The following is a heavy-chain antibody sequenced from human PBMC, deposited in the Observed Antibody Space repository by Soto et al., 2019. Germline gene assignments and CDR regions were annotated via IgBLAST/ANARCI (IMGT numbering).Heavy chain of an antibody. D-gene: IGHD6-13*01. CDR1: GVTFSSYA. V-gene: IGHV3-23*01. CDR3: ARRGPGTYFDY. CDR2: ISGSGGST. J-gene: IGHJ4*02. Sequence: EVQLLDSGGGLVQPGGSLRLSCAASGVTFSSYAMNWVRQAPGKGLEWVSVISGSGGSTYYADSVKGRFTISRDNSKNTLYLQMNSLRAEDTAVYYCARRGPGTYFDYWGQGTMVTVSS.